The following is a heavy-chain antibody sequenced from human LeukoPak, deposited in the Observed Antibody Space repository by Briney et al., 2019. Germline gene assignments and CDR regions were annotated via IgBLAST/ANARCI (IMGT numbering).Heavy chain of an antibody. CDR3: ARTRAVADAFDI. CDR2: INPNSGGT. V-gene: IGHV1-2*02. Sequence: GASVKVSCKASGYTFTGYYMHWVRQAPGQGLEWMGWINPNSGGTNYAQKFQGRVTVTRDTSISTAYMELSRLRSDDTAVYYCARTRAVADAFDIWGQGTMVTVSS. D-gene: IGHD6-19*01. J-gene: IGHJ3*02. CDR1: GYTFTGYY.